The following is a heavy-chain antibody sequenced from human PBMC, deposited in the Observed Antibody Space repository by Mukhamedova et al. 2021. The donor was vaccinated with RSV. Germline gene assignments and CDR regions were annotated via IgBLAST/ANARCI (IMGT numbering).Heavy chain of an antibody. CDR3: AREVATKSDY. D-gene: IGHD5-12*01. J-gene: IGHJ4*02. Sequence: SVKGRFTISRDNAKNSLYLQMNSLRAEDTAVYYCAREVATKSDYWGQGTPVTVSS. V-gene: IGHV3-21*01.